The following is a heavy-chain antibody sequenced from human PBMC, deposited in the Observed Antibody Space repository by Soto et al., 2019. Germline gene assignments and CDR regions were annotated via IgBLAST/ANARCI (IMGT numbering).Heavy chain of an antibody. CDR3: ADDYGDY. J-gene: IGHJ4*02. CDR2: IKQDGSEK. CDR1: GFTFSSYW. Sequence: GGSLRLSCAASGFTFSSYWTSWVRQAPGKGLEWVANIKQDGSEKYYVDSVKGRFTISRDNAKNSLYLQMNSLRAEDTAVYYCADDYGDYWGQGTLVTVSS. V-gene: IGHV3-7*02.